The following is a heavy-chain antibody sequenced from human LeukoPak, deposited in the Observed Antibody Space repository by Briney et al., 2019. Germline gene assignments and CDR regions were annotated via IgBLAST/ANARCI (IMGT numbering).Heavy chain of an antibody. Sequence: ASVKVSCKASGGTFSSYAISWVRQAPGQGLEWMGGIIPIFGTANYARKFQGRVTITADESTSTAYMELSSLRSEDTAVYYCARPYCSSTSCYDWFDPWGQGTLVTVSS. D-gene: IGHD2-2*01. CDR2: IIPIFGTA. J-gene: IGHJ5*02. V-gene: IGHV1-69*13. CDR1: GGTFSSYA. CDR3: ARPYCSSTSCYDWFDP.